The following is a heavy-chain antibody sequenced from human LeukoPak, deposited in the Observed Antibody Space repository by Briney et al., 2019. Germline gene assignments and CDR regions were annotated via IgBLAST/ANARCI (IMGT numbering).Heavy chain of an antibody. V-gene: IGHV1-18*01. Sequence: GASVKVSCKASGYTFTSYGISWVRQAPGQGLEWMGWISAYNGNTNYAQKLQGRVTMTTDTSTSTAYMELRSLRSDDTAVYYCARDRPDFKYCSGGSCYRIEYYYYGMDVWGQGTTVTVSS. CDR2: ISAYNGNT. J-gene: IGHJ6*02. D-gene: IGHD2-15*01. CDR1: GYTFTSYG. CDR3: ARDRPDFKYCSGGSCYRIEYYYYGMDV.